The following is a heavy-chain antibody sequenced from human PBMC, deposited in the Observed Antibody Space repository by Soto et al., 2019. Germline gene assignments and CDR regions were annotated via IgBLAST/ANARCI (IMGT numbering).Heavy chain of an antibody. D-gene: IGHD2-8*01. CDR3: ARTYCTNGVCQQTVFDY. J-gene: IGHJ4*02. CDR2: IYYSGST. Sequence: PSETLSLTCTVSGGSISTYYWSWIRQSPGKGLEWIGYIYYSGSTKYNPSLKSRVTMSVDTSKNQFSLKVSSVTAADTAVYYCARTYCTNGVCQQTVFDYWGQGTQVTVSS. V-gene: IGHV4-59*08. CDR1: GGSISTYY.